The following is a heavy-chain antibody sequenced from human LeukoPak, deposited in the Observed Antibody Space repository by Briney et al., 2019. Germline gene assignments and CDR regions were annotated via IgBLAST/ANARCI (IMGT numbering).Heavy chain of an antibody. CDR1: GYTFTGYY. D-gene: IGHD3-3*01. CDR3: ARGSGGFYYYYMDV. Sequence: ASVKVSCKASGYTFTGYYMHWVRQARGQGLEWMGWINPNSGGTNYAQKFQGRVTMTRDTSISTAYMELSRLRSDDTAVYYCARGSGGFYYYYMDVWGKGTTVTVSS. J-gene: IGHJ6*03. CDR2: INPNSGGT. V-gene: IGHV1-2*02.